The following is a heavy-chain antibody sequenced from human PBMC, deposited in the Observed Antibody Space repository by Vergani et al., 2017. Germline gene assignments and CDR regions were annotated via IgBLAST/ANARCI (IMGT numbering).Heavy chain of an antibody. Sequence: EVQLLESGGDLVQPGGSLRLSCAASGFTFNHYAMNWVRQAPGKGLEWVSGISGSGGSTYYAGSVKGRFTISRDSSKNTLYLQMNSLSAGDTAVYYCAKANLRNSGNDYLYYYHAMEVWGQGTTVTVSS. D-gene: IGHD5-12*01. V-gene: IGHV3-23*01. CDR3: AKANLRNSGNDYLYYYHAMEV. CDR2: ISGSGGST. CDR1: GFTFNHYA. J-gene: IGHJ6*02.